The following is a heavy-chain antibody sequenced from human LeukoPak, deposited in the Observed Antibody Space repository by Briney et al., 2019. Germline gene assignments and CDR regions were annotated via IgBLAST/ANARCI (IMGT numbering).Heavy chain of an antibody. J-gene: IGHJ6*02. Sequence: PSETLSLTCAVYGGSFSGYYWSWIRQPPGKGLEWIGEINHSGSTNYNPSLKSRVTISVDTSKNQFSLKLSSVTAADTAVYYCARFPIFCSSTSCYYYGMDVWGQGTTVTVSS. V-gene: IGHV4-34*01. CDR2: INHSGST. CDR1: GGSFSGYY. CDR3: ARFPIFCSSTSCYYYGMDV. D-gene: IGHD2-2*01.